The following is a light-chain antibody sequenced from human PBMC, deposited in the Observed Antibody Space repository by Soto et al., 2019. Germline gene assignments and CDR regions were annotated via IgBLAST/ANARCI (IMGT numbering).Light chain of an antibody. V-gene: IGKV3-15*01. CDR2: ATS. Sequence: EIVMTQSPATLSVSPGERATLSCRASQRVSSKLAWFQQQPGRAPRLLIYATSARATGIPARFSGSGSGTEFTLTISSLQSEDFAFYYCQQYNNWWTFGQGTRVDIK. J-gene: IGKJ1*01. CDR1: QRVSSK. CDR3: QQYNNWWT.